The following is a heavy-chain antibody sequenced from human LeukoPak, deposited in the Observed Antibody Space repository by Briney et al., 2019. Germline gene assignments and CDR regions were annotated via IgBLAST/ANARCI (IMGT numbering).Heavy chain of an antibody. Sequence: PGGSLRLSCAASGFTFSSYAMSWVRQAPGKGPEWVSAISHSGGTTYYADSVKGRFTISRDNSKNTLYLQMNSLRAEDTAMYYCTKAPPGKFDPWGQGTLVTVSS. V-gene: IGHV3-23*01. CDR3: TKAPPGKFDP. J-gene: IGHJ5*02. D-gene: IGHD3-10*01. CDR1: GFTFSSYA. CDR2: ISHSGGTT.